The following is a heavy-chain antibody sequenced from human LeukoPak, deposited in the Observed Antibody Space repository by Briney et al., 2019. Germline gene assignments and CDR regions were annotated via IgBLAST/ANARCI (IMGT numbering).Heavy chain of an antibody. V-gene: IGHV3-48*01. CDR3: VRDNSRGQSLGVIY. Sequence: AGSLRLSCAASGFTFSTYNMNWVRQGPGKGLEWISYINADSSTIQYADSVRGRFTTSRDNAKNSLYLQMNSLRAEDTAVYYCVRDNSRGQSLGVIYWGQGSLVTVSS. J-gene: IGHJ4*02. D-gene: IGHD3-22*01. CDR2: INADSSTI. CDR1: GFTFSTYN.